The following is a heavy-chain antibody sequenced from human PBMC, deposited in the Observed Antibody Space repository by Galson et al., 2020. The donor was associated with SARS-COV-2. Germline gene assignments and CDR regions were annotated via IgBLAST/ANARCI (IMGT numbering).Heavy chain of an antibody. J-gene: IGHJ6*02. Sequence: GGSLRLSCAASGFIFSSYAMSWVRQAPGKGLEWVSAISGSGSKTYYADSVKGRFTISRDNPKNTLYLQMNSLRAEDTAVYYCAKDRCSGGSCYESQDHYYYGMDVWGLGTTVTVSS. V-gene: IGHV3-23*01. CDR1: GFIFSSYA. CDR2: ISGSGSKT. D-gene: IGHD2-15*01. CDR3: AKDRCSGGSCYESQDHYYYGMDV.